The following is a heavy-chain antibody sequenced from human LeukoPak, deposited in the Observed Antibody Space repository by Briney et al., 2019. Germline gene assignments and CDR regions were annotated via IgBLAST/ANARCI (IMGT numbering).Heavy chain of an antibody. CDR2: INHSGST. CDR1: GGSFSGYY. Sequence: PSETLSLTCAVYGGSFSGYYWSWIRQPPGKGLEWIGEINHSGSTNYNPSLKSRVTISVDTSKNQFSLKLSSVTAADTAVYYCARLRRLRFLEWSNWFDPWGQGTLVNVSS. V-gene: IGHV4-34*01. D-gene: IGHD3-3*01. J-gene: IGHJ5*02. CDR3: ARLRRLRFLEWSNWFDP.